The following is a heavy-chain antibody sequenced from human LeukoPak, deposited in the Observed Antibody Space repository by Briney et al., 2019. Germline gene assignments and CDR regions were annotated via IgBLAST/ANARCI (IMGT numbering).Heavy chain of an antibody. Sequence: GGSLRLSCATSGFTFTDYYMSWIRQAPGKGLEWVSYISVSGTTMYYADSVKGRFTLSRDNAKNSLYLQMNSLRAEDTAVYYCAKLSSFATYNDFWSDYFDFWGQGTLVTVSS. J-gene: IGHJ4*02. CDR3: AKLSSFATYNDFWSDYFDF. V-gene: IGHV3-11*01. CDR2: ISVSGTTM. CDR1: GFTFTDYY. D-gene: IGHD3-3*01.